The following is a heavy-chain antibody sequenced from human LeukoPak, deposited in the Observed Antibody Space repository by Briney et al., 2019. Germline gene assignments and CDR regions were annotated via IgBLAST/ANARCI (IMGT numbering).Heavy chain of an antibody. D-gene: IGHD6-13*01. CDR1: GFTFSNVW. V-gene: IGHV3-15*01. J-gene: IGHJ3*02. Sequence: GGSLRLSCAASGFTFSNVWMDWVRQAPGKGLEWVGRIKSKTDGGTTDYAAPVKGRFMISRDDSKNTLYLQMNSLTTEDTAVYYCSTPIAAAGTRAFDIWGQGTMVIVSS. CDR3: STPIAAAGTRAFDI. CDR2: IKSKTDGGTT.